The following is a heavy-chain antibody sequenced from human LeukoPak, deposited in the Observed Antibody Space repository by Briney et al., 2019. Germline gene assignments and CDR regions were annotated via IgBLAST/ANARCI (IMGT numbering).Heavy chain of an antibody. CDR1: SGFISSYY. CDR3: ARISGSYYVGDY. V-gene: IGHV4-59*01. CDR2: IYYSGST. Sequence: PSETLSLTCSVSSGFISSYYWSWIRQPPGKGLEWIGYIYYSGSTNYNPSLKSRVTISVDTSKNQFSLKLSSVTAADTAVYYCARISGSYYVGDYWGQGTLVTVSS. D-gene: IGHD1-26*01. J-gene: IGHJ4*02.